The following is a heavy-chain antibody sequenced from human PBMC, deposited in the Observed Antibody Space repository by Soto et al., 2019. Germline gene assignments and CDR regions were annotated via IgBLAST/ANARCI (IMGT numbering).Heavy chain of an antibody. J-gene: IGHJ5*02. D-gene: IGHD2-15*01. CDR2: ISSDGSST. CDR3: ARRPVGGPLSKHTWFDP. CDR1: GVTFSSYE. Sequence: GGSLRLSCTASGVTFSSYEMYWVRQAPGKGLVWLSRISSDGSSTKYADSVKGRFTISRDNAKNTVYLQMSSLRAEDTAVDYCARRPVGGPLSKHTWFDPWGQGTLVTVSS. V-gene: IGHV3-74*01.